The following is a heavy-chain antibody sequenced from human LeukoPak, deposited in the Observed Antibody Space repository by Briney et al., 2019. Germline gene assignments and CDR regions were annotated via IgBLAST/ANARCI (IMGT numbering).Heavy chain of an antibody. CDR1: GGSFSGYY. V-gene: IGHV4-34*01. J-gene: IGHJ6*03. D-gene: IGHD3-10*01. CDR3: ARPLYYYGSGSYYDTLGYYYYMDV. CDR2: INHSGST. Sequence: SETLSLTCAVYGGSFSGYYWSWIRQPPGKGLEWIGEINHSGSTNYNPSLKSRVTISVDTSKNQFSLKLSSVTAADTAVYYCARPLYYYGSGSYYDTLGYYYYMDVWGKGTTVTISS.